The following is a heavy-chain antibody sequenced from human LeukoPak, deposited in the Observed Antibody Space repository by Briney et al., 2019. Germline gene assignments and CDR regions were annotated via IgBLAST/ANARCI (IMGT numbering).Heavy chain of an antibody. CDR2: FEPEDSET. CDR1: GFSLTEFS. CDR3: ATLLYSSGHDDY. D-gene: IGHD2-8*01. J-gene: IGHJ4*02. Sequence: GASVKVSCKGSGFSLTEFSMHWVRQAPGKGLEWMGGFEPEDSETVYAQSFQGRLTMTKDTSTGTAYMELTSLTSEDTAIYFCATLLYSSGHDDYWGQGTLVTVSS. V-gene: IGHV1-24*01.